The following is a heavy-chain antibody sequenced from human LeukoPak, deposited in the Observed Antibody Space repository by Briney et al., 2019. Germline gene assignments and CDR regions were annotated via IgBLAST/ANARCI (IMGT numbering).Heavy chain of an antibody. J-gene: IGHJ4*02. CDR1: GFTFSSYS. D-gene: IGHD2-2*01. CDR2: ISSSSSYT. Sequence: GGSLRLSCAASGFTFSSYSMNWVRQAPGKGLEWVSSISSSSSYTYYADSVKGRFTISRDNSKNTLYLQMNSLRAEDTAVYYCAKSDCSSTSCFTYDYWGQGTLVTVSS. V-gene: IGHV3-21*04. CDR3: AKSDCSSTSCFTYDY.